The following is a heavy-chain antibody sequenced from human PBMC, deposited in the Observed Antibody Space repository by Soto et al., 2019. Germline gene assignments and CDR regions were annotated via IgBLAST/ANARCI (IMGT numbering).Heavy chain of an antibody. CDR2: ISGSGDNT. V-gene: IGHV3-23*01. CDR3: AESPWYGY. J-gene: IGHJ4*02. CDR1: GFIFSNYV. D-gene: IGHD6-13*01. Sequence: IQLFESGGGLVQPGGSLRLSCEASGFIFSNYVMSWVRQAPGKGLEWVSSISGSGDNTYYADSVKGRFTISRDNSKNTLFLQMNSLRAEDTSIYFCAESPWYGYWGQGTLVTVSS.